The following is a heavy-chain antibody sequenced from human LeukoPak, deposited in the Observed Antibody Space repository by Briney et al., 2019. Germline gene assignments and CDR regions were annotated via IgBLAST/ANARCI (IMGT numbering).Heavy chain of an antibody. CDR2: VYITGHT. D-gene: IGHD4-17*01. Sequence: PSETLSLTCTVSGDSISNYYWSWIRQPAGKGLEWIGRVYITGHTNYNPSLRSRVTMSIDTSKNQFSLELSSVTAADTAVYYCARDRYGDYSDYWGQGTLVTVSS. V-gene: IGHV4-4*07. CDR3: ARDRYGDYSDY. J-gene: IGHJ4*02. CDR1: GDSISNYY.